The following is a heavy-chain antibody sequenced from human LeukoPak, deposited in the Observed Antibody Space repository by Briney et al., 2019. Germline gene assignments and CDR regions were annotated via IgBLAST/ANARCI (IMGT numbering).Heavy chain of an antibody. D-gene: IGHD6-6*01. CDR2: ISYDGSNK. CDR3: AKDPYSSSSRDAFDI. CDR1: GFTFSSYA. Sequence: RSLRLSCAASGFTFSSYAMHWVRQAPGKGLEWVAVISYDGSNKYYADSVKGRFTISRDNSKNTLYLQMNSLRAEDTAVYYCAKDPYSSSSRDAFDIWGQGTMVTVSS. J-gene: IGHJ3*02. V-gene: IGHV3-30-3*01.